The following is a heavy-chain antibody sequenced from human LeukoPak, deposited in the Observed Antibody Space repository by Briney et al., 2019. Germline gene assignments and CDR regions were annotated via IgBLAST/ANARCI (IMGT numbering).Heavy chain of an antibody. D-gene: IGHD3-22*01. V-gene: IGHV3-66*01. CDR2: IYSGGST. Sequence: PGGSLRLSCAASGFTFSSYSMSWVRQAPGKGLEWVSVIYSGGSTYYADSVKGRFTISRDNSKNTLYLQMNSLRAEDTAVYYCARESDSSGYYYASGWYFDYWGQGTLVTVSS. CDR1: GFTFSSYS. CDR3: ARESDSSGYYYASGWYFDY. J-gene: IGHJ4*02.